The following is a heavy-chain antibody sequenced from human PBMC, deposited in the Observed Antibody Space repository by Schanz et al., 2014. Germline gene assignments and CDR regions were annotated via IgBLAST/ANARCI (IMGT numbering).Heavy chain of an antibody. Sequence: QVQLVQSGAEVKKPGASVKVSCKASGYTFTSYDINWVRQAPGQGLEWMGRIIPILDKTNYAQKFRGRVTMTRDTSTSTVYMELSSLRSEDTAVYYCARGSLAGYVALLMAANDYWGQGTLLTVSS. CDR3: ARGSLAGYVALLMAANDY. CDR2: IIPILDKT. D-gene: IGHD2-15*01. CDR1: GYTFTSYD. J-gene: IGHJ4*02. V-gene: IGHV1-8*01.